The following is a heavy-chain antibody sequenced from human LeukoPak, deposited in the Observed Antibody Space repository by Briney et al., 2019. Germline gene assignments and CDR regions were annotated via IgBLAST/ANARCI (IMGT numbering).Heavy chain of an antibody. Sequence: SETLSLTCAVYGGSFSGYYWSWIRQPPGKGLEWIGETNKSGGTNYNPSTKRRVTISVDTSKNQFSLKLSSVTAADTAVYYCARGRGYCSSTSCYTVHWFDPWGQGTLVTVS. CDR1: GGSFSGYY. CDR3: ARGRGYCSSTSCYTVHWFDP. CDR2: TNKSGGT. J-gene: IGHJ5*02. D-gene: IGHD2-2*02. V-gene: IGHV4-34*01.